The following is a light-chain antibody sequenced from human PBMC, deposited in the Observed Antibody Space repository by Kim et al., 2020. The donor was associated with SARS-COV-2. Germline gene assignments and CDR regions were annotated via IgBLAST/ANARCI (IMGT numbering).Light chain of an antibody. CDR3: SSYTSSSTSWV. Sequence: QSALTQPASVSGSPGQSITISCTGTSSDVGGYNYVSWYQQHPGKAPKLMIYDVSKRPSGVSNRFSGSKSGNTASLTISGLQAEDEADYYCSSYTSSSTSWVFGGETQLTVL. V-gene: IGLV2-14*01. CDR2: DVS. CDR1: SSDVGGYNY. J-gene: IGLJ3*02.